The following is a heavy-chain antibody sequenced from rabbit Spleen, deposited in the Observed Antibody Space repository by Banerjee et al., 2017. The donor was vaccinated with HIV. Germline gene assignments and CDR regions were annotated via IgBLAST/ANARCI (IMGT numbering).Heavy chain of an antibody. CDR1: GFTISISDW. CDR2: IDPVFGTT. Sequence: QSLEESGGDLVKPGASLTLTCTASGFTISISDWIYWVRQAPGKGLEWIGYIDPVFGTTHYAIWAKGRFTISKTSSTTVTLQMTSLTVADTAPYFCAREKSGNQGYDLWGQGTLVTVS. D-gene: IGHD6-1*01. V-gene: IGHV1S40*01. J-gene: IGHJ3*01. CDR3: AREKSGNQGYDL.